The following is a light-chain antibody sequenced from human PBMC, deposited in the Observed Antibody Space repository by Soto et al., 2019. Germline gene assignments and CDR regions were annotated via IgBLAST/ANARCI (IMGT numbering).Light chain of an antibody. V-gene: IGLV1-44*01. J-gene: IGLJ3*02. Sequence: QSVLTQPPSASGTPGQRGTISWSGSSSNIGSNTVNWYQQLPGTAPTLLIYYNNQRPSGVPDRFSGSKSGTSASLAISGLQSEDEAHYYCAAWDDSLYGWVFGGGTKVTVL. CDR3: AAWDDSLYGWV. CDR1: SSNIGSNT. CDR2: YNN.